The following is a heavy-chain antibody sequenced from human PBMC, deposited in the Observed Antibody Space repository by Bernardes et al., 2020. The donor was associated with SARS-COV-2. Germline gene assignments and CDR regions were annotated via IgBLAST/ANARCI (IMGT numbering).Heavy chain of an antibody. CDR1: GFTFSSYA. CDR2: ISGSGGST. Sequence: GGSLRLSCAASGFTFSSYAMSWVRQAPGKGLEWVSAISGSGGSTYYADSVKGRFTISRDNSKNTLYLQMNSLRAEDTAVYYCAKDRMADSGWYQEYYFDYWGQGTLVTVSS. CDR3: AKDRMADSGWYQEYYFDY. D-gene: IGHD6-19*01. J-gene: IGHJ4*02. V-gene: IGHV3-23*01.